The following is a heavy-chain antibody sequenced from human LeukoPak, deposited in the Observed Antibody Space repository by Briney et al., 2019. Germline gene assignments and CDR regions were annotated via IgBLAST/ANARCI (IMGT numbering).Heavy chain of an antibody. CDR2: ISYSGST. Sequence: KPSETLSLTCTVSGASISSYYWSWIRQPPGKGLEWIGYISYSGSTNYNPSLKSRVTISADTSKNRVSLTLSSVTAADTAVYYCARHPELYFFDYWGQGTLVTVSS. CDR1: GASISSYY. CDR3: ARHPELYFFDY. D-gene: IGHD3-10*01. V-gene: IGHV4-59*08. J-gene: IGHJ4*02.